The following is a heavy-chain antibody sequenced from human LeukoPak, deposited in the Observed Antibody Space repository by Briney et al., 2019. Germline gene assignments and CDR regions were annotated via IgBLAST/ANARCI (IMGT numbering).Heavy chain of an antibody. D-gene: IGHD6-19*01. CDR1: GYSISSGYY. CDR2: INNHDGNT. J-gene: IGHJ4*02. CDR3: AKGQQWLVRRVYFDY. Sequence: ETLSLTCTVSGYSISSGYYWGWIRQPPGKGLEWVSGINNHDGNTYNADSVKGRFTISRDNSKNTLYLQMNSLRAEDTAVYYCAKGQQWLVRRVYFDYWGQGTLVTVSS. V-gene: IGHV3-23*01.